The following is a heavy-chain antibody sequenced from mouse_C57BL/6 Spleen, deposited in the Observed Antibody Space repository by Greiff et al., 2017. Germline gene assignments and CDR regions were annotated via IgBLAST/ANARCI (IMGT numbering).Heavy chain of an antibody. CDR1: GYSFTSYY. D-gene: IGHD2-4*01. V-gene: IGHV1-66*01. J-gene: IGHJ4*01. Sequence: QVQLKESGPELVKPGASVKISCKASGYSFTSYYIHWVKQRPGQGLEWIGWLYPGSGNTKYNEKFKGKATLTADTSSSTAYLQLSSLTSEDSAVYYCARWDYDGMDYWGQGTSVTVSS. CDR3: ARWDYDGMDY. CDR2: LYPGSGNT.